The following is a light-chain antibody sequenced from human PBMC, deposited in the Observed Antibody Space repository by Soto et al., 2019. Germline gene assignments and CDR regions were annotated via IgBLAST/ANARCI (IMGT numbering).Light chain of an antibody. Sequence: EIVLTQSPATLSLSPGERATLSCRARQSVSSYLAWYQQKPGQAPRLLIYDASSRATGIPARFSGSGSGTDFNPPIRRLGAGNFAVFSLPRGRNGGGGEYTFGQGTKLEIK. CDR2: DAS. J-gene: IGKJ2*01. CDR1: QSVSSY. CDR3: PRGRNGGGGEYT. V-gene: IGKV3-11*01.